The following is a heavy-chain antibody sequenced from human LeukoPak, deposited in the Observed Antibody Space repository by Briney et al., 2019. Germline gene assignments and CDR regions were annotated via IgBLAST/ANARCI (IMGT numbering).Heavy chain of an antibody. J-gene: IGHJ6*02. D-gene: IGHD2-2*02. Sequence: ASVKVSCKASGYTFTGYYMHWVRQAPGQGLEWMGWINPNSGGTNYAQNFQGRVTMTRDTSISTAYMELSRLRSDDTAVYYCAREGHTSYYYYGMDVWGQGTTVTVSS. V-gene: IGHV1-2*02. CDR1: GYTFTGYY. CDR3: AREGHTSYYYYGMDV. CDR2: INPNSGGT.